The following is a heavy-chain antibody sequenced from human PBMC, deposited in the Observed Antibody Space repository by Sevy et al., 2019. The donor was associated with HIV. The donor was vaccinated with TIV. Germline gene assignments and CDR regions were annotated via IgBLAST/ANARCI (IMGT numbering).Heavy chain of an antibody. CDR1: GYTFTSYD. D-gene: IGHD2-2*02. V-gene: IGHV1-8*01. CDR2: MNPNSGNT. Sequence: ASVKVSCKASGYTFTSYDINWVRQATGQGLEWMGWMNPNSGNTDCAQKFQGRVTMTRNTSISTAYMKLSSLRSEDTAVDYCAGAAVVVPAAILDYYYYGMDVWGQGTTVTVSS. J-gene: IGHJ6*02. CDR3: AGAAVVVPAAILDYYYYGMDV.